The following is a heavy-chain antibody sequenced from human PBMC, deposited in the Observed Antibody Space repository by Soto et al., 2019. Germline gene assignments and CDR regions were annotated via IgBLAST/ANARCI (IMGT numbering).Heavy chain of an antibody. J-gene: IGHJ4*02. CDR2: INWKSDI. D-gene: IGHD3-16*01. CDR3: AISKERGGRTTFIY. CDR1: A. V-gene: IGHV3-9*01. Sequence: AANLVRPTPEKGLEWVSGINWKSDIGYADSVKGRFTISRDNAENSLYLQMNSLRAEDTAWYYCAISKERGGRTTFIYWRLGNQVNVSS.